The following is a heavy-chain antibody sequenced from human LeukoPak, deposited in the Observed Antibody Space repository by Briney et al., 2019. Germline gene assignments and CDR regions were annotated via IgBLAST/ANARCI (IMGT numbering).Heavy chain of an antibody. CDR2: INSDGSST. D-gene: IGHD5-24*01. CDR3: ARDRNGYNREFDF. J-gene: IGHJ4*02. V-gene: IGHV3-74*01. CDR1: GFTFSSYW. Sequence: PGGSLRLSCAASGFTFSSYWMHWVRHAPGKGLVWVSRINSDGSSTSYADSVKGRFTISRDNAKNTLYLQMNSLRAEDTAVYYCARDRNGYNREFDFWGQGTLGTVSS.